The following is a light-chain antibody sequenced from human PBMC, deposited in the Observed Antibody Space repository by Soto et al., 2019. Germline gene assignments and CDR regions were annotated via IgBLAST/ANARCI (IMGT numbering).Light chain of an antibody. CDR3: QQYGSSPPWT. V-gene: IGKV3-20*01. CDR1: QSVSSSY. J-gene: IGKJ1*01. Sequence: EMVMTQSPATLSVSPGERATLSCRASQSVSSSYLAWYQQKPGQAPRLLIYGASSRATGIPNRFSGSGSGTDFTLTISRLEPEDFAVYYCQQYGSSPPWTFGQGTKVDI. CDR2: GAS.